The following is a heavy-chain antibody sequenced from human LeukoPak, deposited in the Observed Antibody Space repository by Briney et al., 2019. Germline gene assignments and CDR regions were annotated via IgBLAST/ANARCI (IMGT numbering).Heavy chain of an antibody. J-gene: IGHJ5*02. D-gene: IGHD3-10*01. CDR2: IIPIFGTA. CDR1: GGTFSSYA. Sequence: SVKVSCKASGGTFSSYAISWVRQAPGQGLECMGRIIPIFGTANYAQKFQGRVTITADKSTSTAYMELSSLRSEDTAVYYCARMVRGVMGQFDPWGQGTLVTVSS. CDR3: ARMVRGVMGQFDP. V-gene: IGHV1-69*06.